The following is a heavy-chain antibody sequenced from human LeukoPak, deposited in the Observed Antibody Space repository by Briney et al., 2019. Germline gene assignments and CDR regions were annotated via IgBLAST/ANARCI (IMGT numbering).Heavy chain of an antibody. CDR3: ARLYGDYRIDY. Sequence: SETLSLTCTVSGGSISSSSYYWGWIRQPPGKRLEWIGSIYYSGSTYYNPSLKSRVTISVDTSKNQFSLKLSSVTAADTAVYYCARLYGDYRIDYWGQGTLVTVSS. V-gene: IGHV4-39*01. CDR2: IYYSGST. J-gene: IGHJ4*02. D-gene: IGHD4-17*01. CDR1: GGSISSSSYY.